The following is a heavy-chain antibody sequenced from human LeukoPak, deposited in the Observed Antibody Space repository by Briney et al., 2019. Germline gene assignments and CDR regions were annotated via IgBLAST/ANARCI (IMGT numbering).Heavy chain of an antibody. CDR1: GGSFSDYY. CDR2: INHSGST. Sequence: PSETLSLTCAVYGGSFSDYYWSWIRQPPGKGLEWIGEINHSGSTNYNPSLKSRVTISVDTSRNQFSLKLSSVTAADTAVYYCARGTSKRTWGQGTLVTVSS. V-gene: IGHV4-34*01. CDR3: ARGTSKRT. J-gene: IGHJ5*02.